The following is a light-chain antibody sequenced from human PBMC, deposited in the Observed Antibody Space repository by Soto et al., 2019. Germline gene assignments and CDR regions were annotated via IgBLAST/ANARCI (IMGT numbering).Light chain of an antibody. V-gene: IGKV1-27*01. CDR1: HDISTF. J-gene: IGKJ1*01. CDR2: TAS. Sequence: DIQMTQSPSSLSASVGDRVTITCRASHDISTFLAWYQQKPGKVPRLLMYTASTLQSGVPSRFSGRGSGTEFTLTISSLQPEDVATYYCQKYNSAPWTFGQGTQVEIK. CDR3: QKYNSAPWT.